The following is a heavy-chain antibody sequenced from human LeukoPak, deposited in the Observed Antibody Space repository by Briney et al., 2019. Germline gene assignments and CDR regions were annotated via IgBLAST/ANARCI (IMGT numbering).Heavy chain of an antibody. V-gene: IGHV3-15*01. J-gene: IGHJ4*02. CDR2: IKSKTDGGTT. D-gene: IGHD2-2*01. Sequence: GGSLRLSCAASGFTFSSYSMNWVRQAPGKGLEWVGRIKSKTDGGTTDYAAPVKGRFTISRDDSKNTLYLQMNSLKTEDTAVYYCTTKIVVVPATDYWGQGTLVTVSS. CDR3: TTKIVVVPATDY. CDR1: GFTFSSYS.